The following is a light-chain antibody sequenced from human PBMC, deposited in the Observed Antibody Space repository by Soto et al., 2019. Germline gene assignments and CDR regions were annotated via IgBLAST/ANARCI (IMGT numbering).Light chain of an antibody. J-gene: IGLJ1*01. CDR3: SSYTSSTTLYV. Sequence: QSALTQPASVSGSPGQSITISCTGTSSDVGGYNYVSWYQQHPGKAPKLMIYEVRNRPSGVSNRFSGSKSGNTASLTISGLQAEVEADYYCSSYTSSTTLYVFGTGTKLTVL. CDR1: SSDVGGYNY. V-gene: IGLV2-14*01. CDR2: EVR.